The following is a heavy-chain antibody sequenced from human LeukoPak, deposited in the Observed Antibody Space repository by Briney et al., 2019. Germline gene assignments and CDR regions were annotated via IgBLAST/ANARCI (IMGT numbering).Heavy chain of an antibody. CDR2: ISSSGSTI. V-gene: IGHV3-48*03. J-gene: IGHJ5*02. CDR3: ARSGGTYGWFDP. CDR1: GFTFNSYE. Sequence: GGSLRLSCAASGFTFNSYEMNWVRQAPGKGLEWVSYISSSGSTIYYADSVKGRFTISRDNAKRSLYLQMNSLTAEDTAVYYCARSGGTYGWFDPWGQGTLVTVSS. D-gene: IGHD1-26*01.